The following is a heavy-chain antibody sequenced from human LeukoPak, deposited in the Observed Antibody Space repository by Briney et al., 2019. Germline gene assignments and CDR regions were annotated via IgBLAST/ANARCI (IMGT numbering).Heavy chain of an antibody. D-gene: IGHD3-3*01. Sequence: GASVKVSCKASGYTFTGYYMHWVRQAPGQGLEWMGWISPNSGGTNYAQKFQGRVTMTRDTSISTAYMELSRLRSDDTAVYYCARGHDFWSGYLSHWGQGTLVTVSS. CDR3: ARGHDFWSGYLSH. CDR2: ISPNSGGT. V-gene: IGHV1-2*02. CDR1: GYTFTGYY. J-gene: IGHJ4*02.